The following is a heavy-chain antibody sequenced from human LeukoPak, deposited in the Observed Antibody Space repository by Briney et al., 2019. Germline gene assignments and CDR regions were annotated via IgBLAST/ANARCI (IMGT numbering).Heavy chain of an antibody. J-gene: IGHJ4*02. Sequence: GGSLRLSCAASGFTFSIYWMSWVRQAPGKGLEWISGINWNGGSINHADSVRGRFTISRDNAKNSLYLQMNSLRAEDTAVYYCARADGYNSPFDYWGQGTLVTVSS. V-gene: IGHV3-20*04. CDR1: GFTFSIYW. D-gene: IGHD5-24*01. CDR2: INWNGGSI. CDR3: ARADGYNSPFDY.